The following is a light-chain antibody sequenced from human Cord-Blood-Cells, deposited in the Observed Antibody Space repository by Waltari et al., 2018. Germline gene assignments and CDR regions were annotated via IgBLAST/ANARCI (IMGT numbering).Light chain of an antibody. CDR1: QSVSSY. J-gene: IGKJ4*01. CDR2: GAS. CDR3: QQRSNWPT. V-gene: IGKV3-11*01. Sequence: EIVLTQSPATLSLSPGERATLSCRASQSVSSYLAWYQQKPGQAPRLLIYGASNRATGIPARFSGSGSGTDFTLTISSLKPEDFAVYYCQQRSNWPTFGGGTKVEIK.